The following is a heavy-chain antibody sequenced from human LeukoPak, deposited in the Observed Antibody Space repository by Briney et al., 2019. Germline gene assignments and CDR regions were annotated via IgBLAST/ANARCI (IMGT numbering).Heavy chain of an antibody. CDR2: INWNGGST. CDR1: GFTFDDYG. V-gene: IGHV3-20*04. Sequence: GGSLRLSCAASGFTFDDYGMSWVRQAPGKGLEWVSGINWNGGSTGYADSVKGRFTISRDNAKNSLYLQMNSLRAEDTALYYCARDSGITIFGVVIKNWGQGTLVTVSS. CDR3: ARDSGITIFGVVIKN. D-gene: IGHD3-3*01. J-gene: IGHJ4*02.